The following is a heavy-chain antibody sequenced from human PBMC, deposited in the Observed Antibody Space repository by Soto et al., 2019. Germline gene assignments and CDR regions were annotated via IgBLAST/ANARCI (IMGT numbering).Heavy chain of an antibody. V-gene: IGHV3-23*01. Sequence: GGSLRLSCAASGFTFSSYALRWVRQAPGKGLEWVSATSGSGGITYYADSVKRRFTISRDNSKNTLYLQMNSLRAEDTAVYYCAKVMDGYDYCYGGEGTVVISPQ. CDR3: AKVMDGYDYCY. J-gene: IGHJ4*02. CDR2: TSGSGGIT. CDR1: GFTFSSYA. D-gene: IGHD5-12*01.